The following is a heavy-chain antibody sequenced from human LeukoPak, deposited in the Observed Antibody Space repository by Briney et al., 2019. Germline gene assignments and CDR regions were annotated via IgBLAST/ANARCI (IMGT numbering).Heavy chain of an antibody. V-gene: IGHV3-21*01. J-gene: IGHJ3*02. D-gene: IGHD3-22*01. CDR1: GFTFSSYS. CDR2: ISSSSSYI. CDR3: ARDLSYYDSSGYSVDAFDI. Sequence: GGSLRLSCAASGFTFSSYSMSWVRQAPGKGLEWVSSISSSSSYIYYADSVKGRFTISRDNAKNSLYLQMNSLRAEDTAVYYCARDLSYYDSSGYSVDAFDIWGQGTMVTVSS.